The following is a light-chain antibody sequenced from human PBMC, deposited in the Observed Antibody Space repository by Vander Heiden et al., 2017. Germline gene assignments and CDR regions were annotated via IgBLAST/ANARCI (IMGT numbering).Light chain of an antibody. CDR1: QSLSRNF. CDR3: QQYDKLPLT. V-gene: IGKV3-20*01. Sequence: PGQGATLSCRASQSLSRNFLAWYQQKPGQSPRLLIYGASNRAAGTPDRFSGSGSGTAFTLTISRLEPEDFAVYFCQQYDKLPLTFGGGTKVDLK. CDR2: GAS. J-gene: IGKJ4*01.